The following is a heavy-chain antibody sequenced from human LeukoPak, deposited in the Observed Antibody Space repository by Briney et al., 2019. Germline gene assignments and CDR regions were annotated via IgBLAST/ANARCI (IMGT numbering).Heavy chain of an antibody. CDR3: ARLVSSSWADY. Sequence: GGSLRLSCAASGFTFSSYSMNWVRQAPGKGLEWVSYISSSSTIYYADSVKGRFTISRDNAKNSLYLQMNSLRAEDTAVYYCARLVSSSWADYWGQGTLVTVSS. J-gene: IGHJ4*02. V-gene: IGHV3-48*01. CDR1: GFTFSSYS. CDR2: ISSSSTI. D-gene: IGHD6-13*01.